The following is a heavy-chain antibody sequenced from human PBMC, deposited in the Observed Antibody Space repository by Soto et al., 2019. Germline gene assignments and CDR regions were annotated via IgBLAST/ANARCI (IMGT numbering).Heavy chain of an antibody. J-gene: IGHJ4*02. CDR2: TYYRSKWYN. V-gene: IGHV6-1*01. CDR3: ARGGGSKLGDYFDY. D-gene: IGHD3-16*01. Sequence: QVQLQQSGPGLVKPSQTLSLTCAISGDSVSSNSAAWNWIRQSPSRGLEWLGRTYYRSKWYNDYALSVKSRITITPATSKNQFPLRLNSVTPEDRVVYYCARGGGSKLGDYFDYWGQGTLVTVSS. CDR1: GDSVSSNSAA.